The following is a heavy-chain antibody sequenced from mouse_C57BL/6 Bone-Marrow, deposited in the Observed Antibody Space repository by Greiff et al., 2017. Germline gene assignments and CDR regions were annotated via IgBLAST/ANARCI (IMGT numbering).Heavy chain of an antibody. CDR1: GYAFSSSW. Sequence: QVQLQQSGPELVKPGASVKISCKASGYAFSSSWMNWVKQRPGKGLEWIGRIYPGDGDTNYNGKFKGKATLTADKSSSTAYMQLSSLTSEDSAVYFCDYYGSSYDWYFDVCGTGTTVTVSS. D-gene: IGHD1-1*01. J-gene: IGHJ1*03. CDR3: DYYGSSYDWYFDV. CDR2: IYPGDGDT. V-gene: IGHV1-82*01.